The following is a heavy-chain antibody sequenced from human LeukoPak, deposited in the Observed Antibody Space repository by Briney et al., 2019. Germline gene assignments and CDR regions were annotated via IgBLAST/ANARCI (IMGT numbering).Heavy chain of an antibody. V-gene: IGHV3-23*01. CDR3: ANPGIAVAGSEDY. J-gene: IGHJ4*02. CDR1: GFTFSSYA. Sequence: GGSLRLSCVASGFTFSSYAMSWVRQAPGKGLEWVSAISGSGGSTYYADSVKGRFTISRDNSKNTLYLQMNSLRAEDTAVYYCANPGIAVAGSEDYWGQGTLVTVSS. CDR2: ISGSGGST. D-gene: IGHD6-19*01.